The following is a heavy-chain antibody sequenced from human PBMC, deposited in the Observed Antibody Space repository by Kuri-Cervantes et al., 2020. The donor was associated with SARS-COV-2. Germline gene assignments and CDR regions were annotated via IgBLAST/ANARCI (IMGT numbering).Heavy chain of an antibody. D-gene: IGHD2-15*01. CDR3: ARQSVVASDD. CDR1: GGSISSSSYY. V-gene: IGHV4-39*01. CDR2: IYYSGST. Sequence: SETLSLTCTVPGGSISSSSYYWGWIRQPPGKGLEWIGSIYYSGSTYYNPSLKSRVTISVDTSKNQFSLKLSSVTAADTAVYYCARQSVVASDDWGQGTPVTVSS. J-gene: IGHJ4*02.